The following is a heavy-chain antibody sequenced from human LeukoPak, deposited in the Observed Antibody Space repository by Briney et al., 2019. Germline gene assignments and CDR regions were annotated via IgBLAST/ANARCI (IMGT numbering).Heavy chain of an antibody. J-gene: IGHJ5*02. CDR3: AKEVGFGELLRYNWFDP. V-gene: IGHV3-23*01. Sequence: GGSLRLSCAASGFTFSIYAMSWVREAPGKGLEWVSAISGSGGSTYYADSVKGRFTISRDNSKNTLYLQMNSLRAEDTAVYYCAKEVGFGELLRYNWFDPWGQGTLVTVSS. CDR2: ISGSGGST. D-gene: IGHD3-10*01. CDR1: GFTFSIYA.